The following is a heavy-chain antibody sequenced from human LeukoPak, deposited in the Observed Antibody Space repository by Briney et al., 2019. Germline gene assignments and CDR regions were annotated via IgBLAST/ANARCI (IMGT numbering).Heavy chain of an antibody. CDR2: IDSDGSRT. Sequence: GGSLRLSCAASGFTFRSFWMHWVRQAPGKGLVWVSRIDSDGSRTAHADSVKVRFTVSRDNAKNTLYLQMNGLRAEDTAVYYCARSQQPPSGVDYWGQGTLVTVSS. CDR3: ARSQQPPSGVDY. J-gene: IGHJ4*02. CDR1: GFTFRSFW. V-gene: IGHV3-74*01. D-gene: IGHD1-26*01.